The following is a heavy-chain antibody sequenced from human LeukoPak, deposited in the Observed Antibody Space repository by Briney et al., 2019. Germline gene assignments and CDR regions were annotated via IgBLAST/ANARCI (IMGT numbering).Heavy chain of an antibody. CDR2: IYYSGST. V-gene: IGHV4-59*12. CDR3: ARNSSGYYIDY. J-gene: IGHJ4*02. D-gene: IGHD3-22*01. Sequence: SETLSLTCTVSGGSISSYYWSWIRQPPGKGLEWIGYIYYSGSTYYNPSLKSRVTISVEASKNQFSLKLRSVTAADTAVYYCARNSSGYYIDYWGQGTLVTVSS. CDR1: GGSISSYY.